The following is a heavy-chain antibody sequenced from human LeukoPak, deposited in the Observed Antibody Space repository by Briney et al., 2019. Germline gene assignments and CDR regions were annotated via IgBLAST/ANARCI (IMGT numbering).Heavy chain of an antibody. CDR3: ARGRPIDY. CDR1: GFTFSSYS. Sequence: GGSLRLSCAASGFTFSSYSMNWVRQAPGKGLEWVSYISDSGGTIYYADSVGGRFTISRDNAKNSLYLQMNSLRAEDTAVYYCARGRPIDYWGQGTLVTVSS. V-gene: IGHV3-48*01. J-gene: IGHJ4*02. CDR2: ISDSGGTI.